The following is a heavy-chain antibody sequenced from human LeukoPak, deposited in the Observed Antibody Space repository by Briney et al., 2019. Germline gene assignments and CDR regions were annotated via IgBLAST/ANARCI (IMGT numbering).Heavy chain of an antibody. CDR2: ISYDGSNK. V-gene: IGHV3-30*18. CDR3: AKDPMVRGLTYDY. Sequence: GGSLRLSCAASGFTFSSYDMHWVRQAPGKGLEWVAVISYDGSNKYYADSVKGRFTISRDNSKNTLYLQMNSLRAEDTAVYYCAKDPMVRGLTYDYWGQGTLVTVSS. J-gene: IGHJ4*02. CDR1: GFTFSSYD. D-gene: IGHD3-10*01.